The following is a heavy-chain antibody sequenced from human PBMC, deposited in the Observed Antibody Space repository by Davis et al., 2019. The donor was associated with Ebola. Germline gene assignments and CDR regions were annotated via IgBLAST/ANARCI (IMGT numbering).Heavy chain of an antibody. CDR1: GFTFSNYA. CDR3: ARRVFP. J-gene: IGHJ5*02. Sequence: GGSLRLSCAASGFTFSNYAMSWVRQAPGKGLEWVSGISGSGATTYYADSVKGRFTISRDNAKNTLYLQMNSLRAEDTAVYYCARRVFPWGQGTLVTVSS. V-gene: IGHV3-23*01. CDR2: ISGSGATT. D-gene: IGHD3-10*01.